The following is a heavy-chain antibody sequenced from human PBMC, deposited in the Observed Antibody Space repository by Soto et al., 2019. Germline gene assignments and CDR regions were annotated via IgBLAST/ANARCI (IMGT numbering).Heavy chain of an antibody. CDR1: GVTFSSET. CDR3: ATELGENPASPFDA. Sequence: QVQLVQSGADVKKPGSSVKVSCQASGVTFSSETLGWVRQAPGQGLEWVGGIIPLFGTASYAQKFQGRVTITADESTITVYMELSSLRSYDTAVYFCATELGENPASPFDAWGQGTLVTVSS. CDR2: IIPLFGTA. V-gene: IGHV1-69*01. D-gene: IGHD3-10*01. J-gene: IGHJ4*02.